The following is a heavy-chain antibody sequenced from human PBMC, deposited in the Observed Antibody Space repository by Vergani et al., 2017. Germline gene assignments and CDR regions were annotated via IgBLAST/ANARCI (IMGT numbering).Heavy chain of an antibody. J-gene: IGHJ4*02. V-gene: IGHV3-23*04. Sequence: EVQLVETGGGLIQPGGSLRLSCAASGFTFSSYAMSWVRQAPGKGLEWVSGISGSGGSTYYADSVKGRFTISRDNSKNTVYLQMNSLRAEDTAVYYCARDRGEGEWTDYWGQGTLVTVSS. CDR3: ARDRGEGEWTDY. CDR1: GFTFSSYA. D-gene: IGHD3-3*01. CDR2: ISGSGGST.